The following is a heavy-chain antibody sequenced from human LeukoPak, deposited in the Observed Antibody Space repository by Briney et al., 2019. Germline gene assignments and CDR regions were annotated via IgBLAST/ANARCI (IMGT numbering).Heavy chain of an antibody. J-gene: IGHJ6*02. CDR2: IIPIFGTA. CDR1: GGTFSSYA. Sequence: ASVKVSCKASGGTFSSYAISWVRQAPGQGLEWMGGIIPIFGTANYAQKFQGRVTITADESTSTAYMELSSLRSEDTAVYYCARPPPTTVTRWKDYYYYGTDVWGQGTTVTVSS. CDR3: ARPPPTTVTRWKDYYYYGTDV. V-gene: IGHV1-69*13. D-gene: IGHD4-17*01.